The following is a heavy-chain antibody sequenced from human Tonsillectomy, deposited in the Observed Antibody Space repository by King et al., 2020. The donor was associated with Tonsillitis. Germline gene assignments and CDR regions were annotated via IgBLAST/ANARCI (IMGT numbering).Heavy chain of an antibody. CDR1: AFTFNIYA. D-gene: IGHD4-17*01. CDR2: ISGNGAST. CDR3: AKEADGDFSFGY. V-gene: IGHV3-23*04. Sequence: VQLVESGGGLVQPGGSLRLSCAASAFTFNIYAMTWVRQAPGKGLEWVSTISGNGASTYYSDSVKGRFTISRDNSKNTLYLRMNSLRAEDTAIYYCAKEADGDFSFGYWGQGTLVTVSS. J-gene: IGHJ4*02.